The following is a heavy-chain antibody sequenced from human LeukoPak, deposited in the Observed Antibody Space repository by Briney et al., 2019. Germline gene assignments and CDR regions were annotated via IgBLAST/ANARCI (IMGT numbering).Heavy chain of an antibody. V-gene: IGHV3-30*18. D-gene: IGHD3-22*01. J-gene: IGHJ4*02. Sequence: GRSLRLSCAASGFTFSSYGMHWVRQAPGKGLEWVAVISYDGSNKYYADSVKGRFTISRDNSKNTLYLQMNSLRAEDTAVYYCAKPYDSSGYEFDYWGQGTLVTVSS. CDR1: GFTFSSYG. CDR2: ISYDGSNK. CDR3: AKPYDSSGYEFDY.